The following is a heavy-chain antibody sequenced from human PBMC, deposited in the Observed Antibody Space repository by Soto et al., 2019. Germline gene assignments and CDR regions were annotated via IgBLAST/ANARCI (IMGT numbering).Heavy chain of an antibody. CDR1: GYTFTSYG. Sequence: ASVKVSCKASGYTFTSYGISWVRQAPGQGLEWMGWISAYNGNTNYAQKLQGRVTITRDMSTSTAYMELSSLRSEDTAVYYCAADSGITGTTTAFDIWGQGTMVTVSS. J-gene: IGHJ3*02. D-gene: IGHD1-20*01. CDR2: ISAYNGNT. CDR3: AADSGITGTTTAFDI. V-gene: IGHV1-18*01.